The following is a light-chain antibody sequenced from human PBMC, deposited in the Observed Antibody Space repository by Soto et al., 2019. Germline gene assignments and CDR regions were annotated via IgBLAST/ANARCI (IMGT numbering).Light chain of an antibody. CDR1: SSDVGGYNY. CDR3: CSHAGSSTYV. Sequence: QSVLTQPRSVSGSPGQSVTISCTGTSSDVGGYNYVSWYQQHPGKAPKLMIYDVSKRPSGVPDRFSGSKSGNTASLTISGLQAEDEADYYCCSHAGSSTYVFGTGTKVTVL. J-gene: IGLJ1*01. CDR2: DVS. V-gene: IGLV2-11*01.